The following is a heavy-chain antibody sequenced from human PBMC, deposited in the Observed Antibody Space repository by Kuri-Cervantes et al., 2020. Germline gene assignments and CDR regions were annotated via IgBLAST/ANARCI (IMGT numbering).Heavy chain of an antibody. CDR3: ARESTHYDILTGYYRNWYFDL. CDR2: IIPIFGTA. Sequence: SVKVSCKASGGTFSSYAISWVRQAPGQGLEWMGGIIPIFGTANYAQKFQGRVTITADESTSTAYMELSSLRSEDTAVYYCARESTHYDILTGYYRNWYFDLWGRGTLVTVSS. J-gene: IGHJ2*01. V-gene: IGHV1-69*13. CDR1: GGTFSSYA. D-gene: IGHD3-9*01.